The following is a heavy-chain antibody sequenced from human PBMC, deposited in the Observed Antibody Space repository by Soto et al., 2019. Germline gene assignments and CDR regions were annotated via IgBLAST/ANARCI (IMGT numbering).Heavy chain of an antibody. CDR3: VRDSGNGWKDY. J-gene: IGHJ4*02. Sequence: QVQLQESGPGLVKPSGTLSLTCAVSGGSISSTNWWNWVRQPPGKGLEWIGEIDHSGSTNYNPSLQRXVTXSXVKPKNQFSLKLSSVTAADTAVYYCVRDSGNGWKDYWGQGTLVTVSS. CDR2: IDHSGST. D-gene: IGHD6-19*01. V-gene: IGHV4-4*02. CDR1: GGSISSTNW.